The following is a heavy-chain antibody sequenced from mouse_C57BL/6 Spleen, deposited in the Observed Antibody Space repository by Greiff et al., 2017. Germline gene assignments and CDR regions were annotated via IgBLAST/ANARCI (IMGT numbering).Heavy chain of an antibody. Sequence: EVKVVESGGDLVKPGGSLKLSCAASGFTFSSYGMSWVRQTPDKRLEWVATISSGGSYTYSPVRVQGRFTIYRDNAKNTLYLQMNSPKSEDTAMYCCARVSGYFDDWGQGTTLTVSS. CDR3: ARVSGYFDD. V-gene: IGHV5-6*01. CDR2: ISSGGSYT. J-gene: IGHJ2*01. CDR1: GFTFSSYG.